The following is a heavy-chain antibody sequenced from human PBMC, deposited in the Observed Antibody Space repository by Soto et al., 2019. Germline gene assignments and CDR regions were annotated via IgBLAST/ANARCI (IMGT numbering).Heavy chain of an antibody. CDR1: GFTVSSNY. Sequence: GGSLRLSCAASGFTVSSNYMSWVRQAPGKGLEWVSVIYSGGSTYYADSVKGRFTISRDSSKNTLYLQMNSLRAEDTAVYYCARGSRPSFFTYVGGMDVWGQGTTVTVSS. CDR2: IYSGGST. D-gene: IGHD3-10*01. CDR3: ARGSRPSFFTYVGGMDV. J-gene: IGHJ6*02. V-gene: IGHV3-53*01.